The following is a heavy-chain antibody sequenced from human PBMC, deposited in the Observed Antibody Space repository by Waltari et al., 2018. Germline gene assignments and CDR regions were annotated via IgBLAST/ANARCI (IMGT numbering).Heavy chain of an antibody. V-gene: IGHV3-30*04. CDR2: ISNDGSSI. CDR3: VRGDYGMDV. CDR1: GFTFRGYN. Sequence: QMQLVESGGGVVQPGGSLRPLCAASGFTFRGYNMYWVRQAPGKGLEWVTLISNDGSSIHYADSVKARFFISRDNSKNALYLQLNSLRTDDTAVYYCVRGDYGMDVWGQGTTVTVSS. J-gene: IGHJ6*02.